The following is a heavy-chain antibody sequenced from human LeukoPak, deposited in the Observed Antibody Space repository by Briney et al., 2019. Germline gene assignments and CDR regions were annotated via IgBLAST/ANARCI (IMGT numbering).Heavy chain of an antibody. CDR2: ISSTGSTI. D-gene: IGHD3-22*01. Sequence: GGSLRLPCAASGFTFSSYSMNWVRQAPGKGLEWVSYISSTGSTIYYADSVRGRFTISRDNAKNSLYLQMNSLRAEDTAVYYCARAPAEIGGYYPEYFRHWGQGTLVTVSS. V-gene: IGHV3-48*01. CDR1: GFTFSSYS. CDR3: ARAPAEIGGYYPEYFRH. J-gene: IGHJ1*01.